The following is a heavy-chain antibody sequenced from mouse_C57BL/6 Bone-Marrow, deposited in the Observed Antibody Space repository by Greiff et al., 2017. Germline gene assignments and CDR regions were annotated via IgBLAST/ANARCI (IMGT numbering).Heavy chain of an antibody. Sequence: EVKLVESGAELVRPGASVKLSCTASGFNIKDDYMHWVKQRPEQGLEGIGWIDPENGDTEYASKFQGKATITADTSSNTSYVQLSSLTSGDTAGYYCTGLLYPRYFDYWDQGTTLTVSS. CDR1: GFNIKDDY. V-gene: IGHV14-4*01. CDR3: TGLLYPRYFDY. D-gene: IGHD2-1*01. CDR2: IDPENGDT. J-gene: IGHJ2*01.